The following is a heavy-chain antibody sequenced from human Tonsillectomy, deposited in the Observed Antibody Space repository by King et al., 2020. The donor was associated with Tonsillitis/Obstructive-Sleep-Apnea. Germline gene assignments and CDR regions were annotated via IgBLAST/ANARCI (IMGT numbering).Heavy chain of an antibody. CDR2: INSDGSST. J-gene: IGHJ5*02. Sequence: DVQLVESGGGLVQPGGSLRLSCAASGFTFSSYWMHWVRQAPGKGLVWVSRINSDGSSTNYADSVKGRFTISRDNAKNPLYVQMNSLRAEDTAVYYCARGYCSGTSCYGGWFDPWGQGTLVTVSS. D-gene: IGHD2-2*01. CDR1: GFTFSSYW. V-gene: IGHV3-74*02. CDR3: ARGYCSGTSCYGGWFDP.